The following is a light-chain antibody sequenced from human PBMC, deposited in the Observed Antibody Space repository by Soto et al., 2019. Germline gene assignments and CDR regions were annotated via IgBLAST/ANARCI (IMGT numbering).Light chain of an antibody. J-gene: IGLJ1*01. CDR3: SSYLSSRTHV. V-gene: IGLV2-14*01. CDR2: EVT. Sequence: QSVLTQPASVSGSPGQSITISCTGTRSDVGGYNFVSWFQQHPGKAPKLIIYEVTNRPSGISNRFSGSKSGNTASLTISGLQAEDEADYYSSSYLSSRTHVFGTGTKLTVL. CDR1: RSDVGGYNF.